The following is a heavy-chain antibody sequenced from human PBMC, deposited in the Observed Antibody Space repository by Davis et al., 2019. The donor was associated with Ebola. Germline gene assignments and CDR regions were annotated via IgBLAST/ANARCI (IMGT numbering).Heavy chain of an antibody. CDR2: IDPSDSNT. Sequence: GGSLRLSCKGSGYSFTAYLINWVRQMPGKGLEWMGKIDPSDSNTNYSPSFQGHVTISVDKSISTAYLQWSSLKASDTAMYYCARELGDYGDPIDYWGQGTLVTVSS. CDR3: ARELGDYGDPIDY. CDR1: GYSFTAYL. J-gene: IGHJ4*02. V-gene: IGHV5-10-1*01. D-gene: IGHD4-17*01.